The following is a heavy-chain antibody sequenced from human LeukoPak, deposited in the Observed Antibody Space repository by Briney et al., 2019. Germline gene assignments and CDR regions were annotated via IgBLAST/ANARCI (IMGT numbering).Heavy chain of an antibody. CDR1: GFSLSSYW. V-gene: IGHV3-30-3*01. Sequence: GGSLRLSCAASGFSLSSYWMAWVRQAPGKGLEWVVVISYDGSNKYYADSVKGRFTISRDNSKNTLYLQMNSLRAEDTAVYYCARDPDWNYLYYYYYMDVWGKGTTGAVSS. CDR2: ISYDGSNK. J-gene: IGHJ6*03. D-gene: IGHD1-7*01. CDR3: ARDPDWNYLYYYYYMDV.